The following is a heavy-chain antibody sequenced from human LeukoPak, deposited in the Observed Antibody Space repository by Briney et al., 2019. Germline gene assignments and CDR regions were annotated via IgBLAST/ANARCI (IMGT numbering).Heavy chain of an antibody. Sequence: GGSLRLSCAASGFTFSSYTMNRVRQAPGKGLEWVSSITSSSTYIYYADSVKGRFTISRDNAKNSLYLQMNSLRAEDTAIYYCARATSGIRDGYNWHFDYWGQGTLVTVSS. J-gene: IGHJ4*02. CDR1: GFTFSSYT. CDR3: ARATSGIRDGYNWHFDY. D-gene: IGHD5-24*01. V-gene: IGHV3-21*01. CDR2: ITSSSTYI.